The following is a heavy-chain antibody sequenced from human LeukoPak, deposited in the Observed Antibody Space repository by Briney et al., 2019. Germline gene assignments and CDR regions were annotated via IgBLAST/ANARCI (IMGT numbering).Heavy chain of an antibody. J-gene: IGHJ3*02. CDR2: INPIGAST. V-gene: IGHV1-46*01. D-gene: IGHD1-14*01. CDR3: ARSQYLLNRDALDI. CDR1: GYIFTSYY. Sequence: GASVEVSCKASGYIFTSYYIHWVRQAPGQGLQWLGVINPIGASTIYAQNFQGRVTMTRDTSTSTVYMELSSLRSEDTAVYYCARSQYLLNRDALDIWGQGKMVTVSS.